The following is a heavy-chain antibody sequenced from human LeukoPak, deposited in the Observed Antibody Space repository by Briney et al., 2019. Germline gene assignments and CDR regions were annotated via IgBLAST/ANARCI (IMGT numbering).Heavy chain of an antibody. CDR1: GFSFSSYV. J-gene: IGHJ5*02. Sequence: GGSLRLSCAASGFSFSSYVMCWVRQAPRPGLEWVSGGSGCGGSTDYAGSVKCRFTISRDNSKNTLSLQMNNLTAEDTAVYYCAKITDVRWFDRWGQGTMVTASS. CDR3: AKITDVRWFDR. CDR2: GSGCGGST. V-gene: IGHV3-23*01.